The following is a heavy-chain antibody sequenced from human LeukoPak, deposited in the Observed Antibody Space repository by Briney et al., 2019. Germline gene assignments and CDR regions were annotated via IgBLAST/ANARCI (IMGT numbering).Heavy chain of an antibody. CDR1: GFTFSSYG. CDR2: ISSNSSTI. D-gene: IGHD2-15*01. Sequence: GGSLRLSCAASGFTFSSYGMNWVRQAPGKRLEWVSYISSNSSTIYYADSVKGRFTISRDNAKNSVYLQMNSLRAEDTAVYYCARGVVVVAATPPWFDPWSQGTLVTVSS. CDR3: ARGVVVVAATPPWFDP. V-gene: IGHV3-48*01. J-gene: IGHJ5*02.